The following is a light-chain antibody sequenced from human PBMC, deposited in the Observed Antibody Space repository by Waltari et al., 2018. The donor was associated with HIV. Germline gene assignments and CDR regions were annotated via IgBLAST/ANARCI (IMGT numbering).Light chain of an antibody. Sequence: SSELTPDPAVSVALGQTVRITCQGDSLRSYYASWYQQKPGQAPVLVIYGKNTRPSGIPDRFSASSSGTTASLTISGAQAEDEADYYCNSRDTSGNHQVFGGGTTLTVL. CDR2: GKN. CDR1: SLRSYY. V-gene: IGLV3-19*01. CDR3: NSRDTSGNHQV. J-gene: IGLJ2*01.